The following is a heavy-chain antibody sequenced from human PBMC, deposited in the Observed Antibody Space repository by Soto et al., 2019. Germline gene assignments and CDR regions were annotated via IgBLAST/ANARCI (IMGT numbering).Heavy chain of an antibody. J-gene: IGHJ6*02. CDR1: GFTVSSNY. CDR3: ARDQEDTAIPYYYYGMDV. CDR2: IYSGGST. Sequence: PGGSLRLSCAASGFTVSSNYMSWVRQAPGKGLEWVSVIYSGGSTYYADSVKGRFTISRDNSKNTLYLQMNSLRAEDTAVYYCARDQEDTAIPYYYYGMDVWGQGTTVTVSS. D-gene: IGHD5-18*01. V-gene: IGHV3-53*01.